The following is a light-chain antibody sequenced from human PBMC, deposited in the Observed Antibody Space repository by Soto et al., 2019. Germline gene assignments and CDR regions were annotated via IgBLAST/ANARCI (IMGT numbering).Light chain of an antibody. V-gene: IGKV1-5*01. CDR2: DAF. Sequence: DIQMTQSPSTLSASVGDRVTITCRASHSISSWLAWYQQKPGKAPKLLIYDAFSMDIGVPSRFSVSRSWTEFTLTISSLQPDDFANYYCQQYNSYPYNFGQGTKVVIK. J-gene: IGKJ2*01. CDR3: QQYNSYPYN. CDR1: HSISSW.